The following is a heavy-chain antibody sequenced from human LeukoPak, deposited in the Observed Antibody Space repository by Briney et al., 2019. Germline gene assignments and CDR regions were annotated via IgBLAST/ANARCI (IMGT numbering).Heavy chain of an antibody. D-gene: IGHD3-9*01. J-gene: IGHJ4*02. CDR1: GGSISTSNYY. V-gene: IGHV4-39*07. CDR2: IFYSGST. CDR3: ARGADYHILTGYYDY. Sequence: PSETLSLTCTVSGGSISTSNYYWGWIRQPPGKGLEWIGNIFYSGSTYYSPSLKSRVTISLDTSRNQFSLKLTSVTAADTAVYYCARGADYHILTGYYDYWGQGTLVTVSS.